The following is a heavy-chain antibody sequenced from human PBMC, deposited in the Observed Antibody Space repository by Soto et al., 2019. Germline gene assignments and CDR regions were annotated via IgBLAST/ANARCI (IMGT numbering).Heavy chain of an antibody. CDR2: INADGTST. CDR1: GFTFSNSW. CDR3: VKVLARGVGVPRFYFDS. D-gene: IGHD2-2*01. V-gene: IGHV3-74*01. J-gene: IGHJ4*02. Sequence: DVQLVESGGGLVQPGGSPRLSCAASGFTFSNSWMHWVRQVSGKGLEWVSRINADGTSTSYADSVKGRFTISRDNAKNTLYLHVNSLRAEDTAVYYCVKVLARGVGVPRFYFDSWGQGALVTVSS.